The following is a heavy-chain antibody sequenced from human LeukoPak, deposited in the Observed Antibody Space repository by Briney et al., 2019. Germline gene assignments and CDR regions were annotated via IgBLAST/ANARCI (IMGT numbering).Heavy chain of an antibody. Sequence: GASVKVSCKASGYTFTGYYMHWVRQAPGQGLEWMGWINPNSGGTNYAQKFQGRITMTRGTSISTAYMELSRLRSDDTAVYYCASPPPYCGGDCYWVYWGQGTLVTVSS. D-gene: IGHD2-21*01. CDR3: ASPPPYCGGDCYWVY. J-gene: IGHJ4*02. CDR1: GYTFTGYY. V-gene: IGHV1-2*02. CDR2: INPNSGGT.